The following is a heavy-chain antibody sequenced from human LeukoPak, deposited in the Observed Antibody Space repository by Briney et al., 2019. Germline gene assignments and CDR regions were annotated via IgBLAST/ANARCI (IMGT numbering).Heavy chain of an antibody. J-gene: IGHJ4*02. D-gene: IGHD4-17*01. V-gene: IGHV3-23*01. Sequence: GGSLRLSCAASGFTFSSYSMNWVRQAPGQGLEWVSGISGSGSSTYYADSVKGRFTISRDNSMNTLYLQMNSLRAEDTAVYYCAKLLNDYGDYCFDYWGQGTLVTVSS. CDR2: ISGSGSST. CDR3: AKLLNDYGDYCFDY. CDR1: GFTFSSYS.